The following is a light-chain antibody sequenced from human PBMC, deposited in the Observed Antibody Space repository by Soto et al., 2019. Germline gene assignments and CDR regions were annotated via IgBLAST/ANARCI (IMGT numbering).Light chain of an antibody. CDR1: QSISSY. CDR3: QQSYSTPWT. J-gene: IGKJ1*01. V-gene: IGKV1-39*01. CDR2: AAS. Sequence: DIQMTQSPSSLSASVGDRVTITCRASQSISSYLIWYQQKPGKAPKXLIYAASSLQSGVPSRFSGSGSGTDLTLTISSLQPEDFETYYCQQSYSTPWTFGQGTKVDIK.